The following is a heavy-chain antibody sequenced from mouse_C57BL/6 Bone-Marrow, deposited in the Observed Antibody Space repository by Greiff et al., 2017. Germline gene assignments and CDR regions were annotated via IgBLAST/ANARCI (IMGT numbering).Heavy chain of an antibody. CDR1: GYTFTSYW. J-gene: IGHJ1*03. D-gene: IGHD1-1*01. CDR3: ARSGTTVVATGYFDV. Sequence: QVQLQQPGAELVKPGASVKLSCKASGYTFTSYWMHWVKQRPGRGLEWIGRIDPNSGGTKYNEKFKSKATLTVDKPSSTAYMQLSSLTSEDSAVYDCARSGTTVVATGYFDVGGTGTTVTVSS. V-gene: IGHV1-72*01. CDR2: IDPNSGGT.